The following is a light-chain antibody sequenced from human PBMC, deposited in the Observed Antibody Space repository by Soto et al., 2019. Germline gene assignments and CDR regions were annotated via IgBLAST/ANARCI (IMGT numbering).Light chain of an antibody. Sequence: EIVMTQSPATLSVSPRARATLSCRASQSVSSNLAWYQQKPGQAPRLLIYGASTRATGIPARFSGSGSGTEFTLTISGLQSEDFAVYYCEQYNNWPRTFGQGTKVEIK. CDR1: QSVSSN. CDR3: EQYNNWPRT. J-gene: IGKJ1*01. V-gene: IGKV3-15*01. CDR2: GAS.